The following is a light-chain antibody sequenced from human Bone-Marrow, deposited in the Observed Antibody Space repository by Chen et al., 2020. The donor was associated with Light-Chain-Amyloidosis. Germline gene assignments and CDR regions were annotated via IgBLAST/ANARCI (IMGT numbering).Light chain of an antibody. CDR1: IIASTS. Sequence: SDVPTQPSAAAAAPGQTATTACGGNIIASTSVHWYQQPPGPAPLLVVYDDSDRPSGFPERLSGSNSGTAATLTISRVAAGDEAYYYCQVWDRSSDRLVFGGGTKLTVL. CDR2: DDS. CDR3: QVWDRSSDRLV. J-gene: IGLJ3*02. V-gene: IGLV3-21*02.